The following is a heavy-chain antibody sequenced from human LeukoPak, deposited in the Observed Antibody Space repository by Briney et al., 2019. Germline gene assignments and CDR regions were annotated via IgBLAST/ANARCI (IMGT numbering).Heavy chain of an antibody. Sequence: SETLSLTCTVSGGSISSGGYYWSWIRQHPGKGLEWIGYMYYSGSTYYNPSLKSRVTISVDTSKNQFSLKLSSVTAADTAVYYCARGMTYYYDSSGYYSPFDYWGQGSLVTVSS. V-gene: IGHV4-31*03. D-gene: IGHD3-22*01. CDR2: MYYSGST. CDR3: ARGMTYYYDSSGYYSPFDY. J-gene: IGHJ4*02. CDR1: GGSISSGGYY.